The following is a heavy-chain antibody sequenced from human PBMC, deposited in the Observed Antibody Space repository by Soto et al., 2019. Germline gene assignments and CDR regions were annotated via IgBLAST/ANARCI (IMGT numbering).Heavy chain of an antibody. J-gene: IGHJ6*03. Sequence: EVQLVESGGGLVKPGGSLRLSCAASGFTFSSYSMNWVRQAPGKGLEWVSSISSSSSYIYYADSVKGRFTISRDNAKNSLYLQMYSLRAEDTAVYYCAREAGYGDYAYYMDVWGKGTTVTVSS. D-gene: IGHD4-17*01. CDR2: ISSSSSYI. CDR1: GFTFSSYS. V-gene: IGHV3-21*01. CDR3: AREAGYGDYAYYMDV.